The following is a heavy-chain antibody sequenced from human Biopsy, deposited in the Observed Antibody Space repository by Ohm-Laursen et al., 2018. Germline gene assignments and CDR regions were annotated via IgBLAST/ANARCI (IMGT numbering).Heavy chain of an antibody. V-gene: IGHV4-4*07. Sequence: SETLSLTCTVSGGSLSSYSWSWIRQPAGKGLEWIGQIYTSGITNYNPSLKSRVTMSVDTSKNKFSLRVSSVTAADTAVYYCARDRDRRGWFDPWGQGTLVTVSP. J-gene: IGHJ5*02. D-gene: IGHD1-14*01. CDR1: GGSLSSYS. CDR2: IYTSGIT. CDR3: ARDRDRRGWFDP.